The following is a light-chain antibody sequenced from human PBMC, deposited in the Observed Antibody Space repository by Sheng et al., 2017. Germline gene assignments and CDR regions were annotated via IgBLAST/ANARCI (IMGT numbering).Light chain of an antibody. V-gene: IGKV1-39*01. CDR3: QQSYSASVT. J-gene: IGKJ1*01. Sequence: DIQMTQSPSSPVCICRRQSHHHLPGKSEHYQSFKLVSAETRESPKLLIFAASSLQSGVPSRFSGSESGTDFTLTISSLQPEDFATYYCQQSYSASVTFGQGTKVEIK. CDR1: EHYQS. CDR2: AAS.